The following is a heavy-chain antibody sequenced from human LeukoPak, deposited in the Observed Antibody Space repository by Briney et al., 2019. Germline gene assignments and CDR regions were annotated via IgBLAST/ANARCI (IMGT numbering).Heavy chain of an antibody. J-gene: IGHJ3*02. Sequence: SETLSLTCTVSGGSISSYYWSWIRQPPGKGLEWIGYIYYSGSTSYNPSLKSRVTISVDTSKNQFSLKLSSVTAADTAVYYCARSGPKSRRDAFDIWGQGTMVTVSS. CDR3: ARSGPKSRRDAFDI. CDR1: GGSISSYY. CDR2: IYYSGST. V-gene: IGHV4-59*12. D-gene: IGHD3-10*01.